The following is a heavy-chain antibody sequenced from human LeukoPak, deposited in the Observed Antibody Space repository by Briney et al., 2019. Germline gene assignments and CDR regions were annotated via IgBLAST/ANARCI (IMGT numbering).Heavy chain of an antibody. Sequence: SETLSLTCTVSGGSISSYYWSWIRQPPGKGLEWIGEINHSGSTNYNPSLKSRVTISVDTSKNQFSLKLSSVTAADTAVYYCARGYSSSWYQFGSNWFDPWGQGTLVTVSS. CDR3: ARGYSSSWYQFGSNWFDP. CDR2: INHSGST. V-gene: IGHV4-34*01. J-gene: IGHJ5*02. D-gene: IGHD6-13*01. CDR1: GGSISSYY.